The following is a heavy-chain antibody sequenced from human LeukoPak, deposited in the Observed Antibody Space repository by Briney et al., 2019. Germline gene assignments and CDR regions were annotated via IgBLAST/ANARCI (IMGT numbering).Heavy chain of an antibody. V-gene: IGHV1-2*02. D-gene: IGHD3-10*01. Sequence: GASVKVSSKASGYTFTGYYMHWGRQAPGQGLEWMGWINPNSGGTKYAQKFQGRVTMTRDMSISTAYMELSRLRSDDTAVYYCARGRSGELTWAFTLDSWGQGTLVTVSS. CDR1: GYTFTGYY. J-gene: IGHJ4*02. CDR3: ARGRSGELTWAFTLDS. CDR2: INPNSGGT.